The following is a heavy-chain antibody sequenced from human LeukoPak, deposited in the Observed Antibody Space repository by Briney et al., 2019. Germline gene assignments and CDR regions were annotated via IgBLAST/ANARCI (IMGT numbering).Heavy chain of an antibody. CDR3: ARQVVAVAGTGYFDY. CDR1: GGSIRSISYY. V-gene: IGHV4-39*01. CDR2: IYYSGST. D-gene: IGHD6-19*01. Sequence: SETLSLTCTVSGGSIRSISYYWGWIRQPPGKGLEWIGSIYYSGSTYYNASLKSRGTISVDTSKNQFSLKLNSVTAADTAVYFCARQVVAVAGTGYFDYWGQGTLVTDSS. J-gene: IGHJ4*02.